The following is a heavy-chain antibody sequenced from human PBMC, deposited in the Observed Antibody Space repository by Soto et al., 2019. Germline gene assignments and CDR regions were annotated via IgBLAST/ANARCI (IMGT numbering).Heavy chain of an antibody. Sequence: EVQLLESGGGLVQPGGSLRLSCAASGFTFSSYAMRWVRQAPVKGLEWVSAISGSGDSTYYADSVKGRFTISRDNSKNTLYLQMNSLGAEDTAVYYCAGRGSGGYYDYWGQGTLVTVSS. CDR1: GFTFSSYA. V-gene: IGHV3-23*01. CDR3: AGRGSGGYYDY. D-gene: IGHD6-19*01. J-gene: IGHJ4*02. CDR2: ISGSGDST.